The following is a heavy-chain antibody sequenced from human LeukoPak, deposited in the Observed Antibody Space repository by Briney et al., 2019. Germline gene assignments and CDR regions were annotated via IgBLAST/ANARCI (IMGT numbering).Heavy chain of an antibody. D-gene: IGHD3-10*01. CDR1: GFSFSGYA. Sequence: GGSLRLSCAASGFSFSGYAMHWVRRTPGKGLEWVAVISHDEKNKFYAESVKGRFTISRDNSKNTLFLEMNSLRPEDAAFYYCATTFRGVIITRLDYWGQGTLVTVSS. J-gene: IGHJ4*02. CDR2: ISHDEKNK. CDR3: ATTFRGVIITRLDY. V-gene: IGHV3-30*04.